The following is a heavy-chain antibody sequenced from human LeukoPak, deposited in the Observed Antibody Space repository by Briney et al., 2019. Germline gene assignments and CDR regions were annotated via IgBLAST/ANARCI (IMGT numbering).Heavy chain of an antibody. V-gene: IGHV4-59*01. CDR3: ARLARLSLIRGVTGYHSMDV. Sequence: SETLSLTCTVSSGSTNNFYWSWIRQPPGGGVEWIGYVYYTGTTNYNPSLKSRVTISIDTSKNQFSLKLSSVTAADTAVYYCARLARLSLIRGVTGYHSMDVWGKGTKVTVSS. CDR2: VYYTGTT. D-gene: IGHD3-10*01. CDR1: SGSTNNFY. J-gene: IGHJ6*03.